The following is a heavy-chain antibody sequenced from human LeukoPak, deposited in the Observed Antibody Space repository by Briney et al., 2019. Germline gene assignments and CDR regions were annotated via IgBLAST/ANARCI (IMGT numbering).Heavy chain of an antibody. CDR1: GCTFSSYG. Sequence: GRSLRLSCAASGCTFSSYGMHWVRQAPGKGLEWVAVISYDGSNKYYADSVKGRFIISRDNSKNTLYLQMNSLRSEDTAVYYCATDFNYYGSKNSGWGQGTLVTVSS. V-gene: IGHV3-30*03. CDR2: ISYDGSNK. D-gene: IGHD3-10*01. CDR3: ATDFNYYGSKNSG. J-gene: IGHJ4*02.